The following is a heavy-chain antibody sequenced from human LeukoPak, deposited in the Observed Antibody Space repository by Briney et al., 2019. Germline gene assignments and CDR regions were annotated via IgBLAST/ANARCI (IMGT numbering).Heavy chain of an antibody. CDR2: ISYDGSNK. J-gene: IGHJ1*01. CDR1: GFTFSSYA. D-gene: IGHD1-26*01. Sequence: GGSLRLSCAASGFTFSSYAMHWVRQAPGKGLEWVAVISYDGSNKYYADSVKGRFTISRDNSKNTLYLQMNSLRAEDTAVYYCARDLGDLIVGGEYFQHWGQGTLVTVSS. CDR3: ARDLGDLIVGGEYFQH. V-gene: IGHV3-30-3*01.